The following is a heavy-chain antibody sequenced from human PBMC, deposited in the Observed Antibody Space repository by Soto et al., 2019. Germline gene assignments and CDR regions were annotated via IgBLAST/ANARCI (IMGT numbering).Heavy chain of an antibody. V-gene: IGHV3-33*01. CDR3: AGDRIAAAGLYYYYYYGMDV. CDR2: IWYDGSNK. J-gene: IGHJ6*02. CDR1: GFTFSSYG. Sequence: GGSLRLSCAASGFTFSSYGMHWVRQAPGKGLEWVAVIWYDGSNKYYADSVKGRFTISRDNSKNTLYLQMNSLRAEDTAVYYCAGDRIAAAGLYYYYYYGMDVWGQGTTVTVSS. D-gene: IGHD6-13*01.